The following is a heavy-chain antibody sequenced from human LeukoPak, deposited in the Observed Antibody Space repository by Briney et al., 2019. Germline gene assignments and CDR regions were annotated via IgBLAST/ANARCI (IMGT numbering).Heavy chain of an antibody. CDR3: ARPSSGSGSKPALDY. CDR2: INPNSGGT. CDR1: GYTFTGYY. V-gene: IGHV1-2*06. J-gene: IGHJ4*02. D-gene: IGHD1-26*01. Sequence: ASVKVSCKASGYTFTGYYTHWVRQAPGQGLEWMGRINPNSGGTNYAQKFQGRVTMTRDTSISTAYMALSRLRSDDTAVYYCARPSSGSGSKPALDYWGQGTLVTVSS.